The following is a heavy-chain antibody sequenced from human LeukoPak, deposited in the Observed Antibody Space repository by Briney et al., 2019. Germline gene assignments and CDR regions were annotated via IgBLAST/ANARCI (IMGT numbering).Heavy chain of an antibody. Sequence: SVKVSCKASGGTFSSYAITWVRQAPGQGLEWMGGIIPIFGTANYAQKFQGRVTITADESTSTAYMELSSLRSEDTAVYYCARDGSYSSGWYYYWGQGTLVTVSS. D-gene: IGHD6-19*01. CDR1: GGTFSSYA. J-gene: IGHJ4*02. V-gene: IGHV1-69*13. CDR3: ARDGSYSSGWYYY. CDR2: IIPIFGTA.